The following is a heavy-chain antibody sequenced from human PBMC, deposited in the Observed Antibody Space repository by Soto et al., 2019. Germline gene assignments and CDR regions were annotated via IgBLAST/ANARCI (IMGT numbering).Heavy chain of an antibody. CDR1: GGSISSSSYY. Sequence: QLQLQESGPGLVKPSETLSLTCTVSGGSISSSSYYWGWIRQPPGKGLEWIGSIYYSGSTYYNPSLKSRVTISVDTSKNQFSLKLSSVTAADTAVYYCARQERAHILTGPSERLDYWGQGTLVTVSS. J-gene: IGHJ4*02. CDR3: ARQERAHILTGPSERLDY. V-gene: IGHV4-39*01. D-gene: IGHD3-9*01. CDR2: IYYSGST.